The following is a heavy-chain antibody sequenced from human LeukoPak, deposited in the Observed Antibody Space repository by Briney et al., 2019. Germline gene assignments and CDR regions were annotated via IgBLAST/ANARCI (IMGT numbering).Heavy chain of an antibody. D-gene: IGHD3-22*01. CDR3: AKDNPYYYDSSDYSAAGYFDL. CDR2: ISWNSAGI. V-gene: IGHV3-9*01. Sequence: GGSLRLSCAASGFTFYDYAMHWVRQAPGKGLEWVSGISWNSAGIVYADSVKGRFTISRDNAKNSLYLQMDSLRAEDTALYYCAKDNPYYYDSSDYSAAGYFDLWGRGTLVTVSS. CDR1: GFTFYDYA. J-gene: IGHJ2*01.